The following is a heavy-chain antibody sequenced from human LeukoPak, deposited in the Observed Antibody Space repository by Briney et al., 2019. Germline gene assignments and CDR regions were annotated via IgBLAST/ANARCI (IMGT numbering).Heavy chain of an antibody. CDR2: INHSGST. V-gene: IGHV4-34*01. CDR3: ARPRIPRSGGWFDP. Sequence: SETLSLTCAVYGGSFSGYYWSWIRQPPGKGLEWIGEINHSGSTNYNPSLMSRVTISVDTSKNQFSLKLSSVTAADTAVYYCARPRIPRSGGWFDPWGQGTLVTVSS. CDR1: GGSFSGYY. D-gene: IGHD3-10*01. J-gene: IGHJ5*02.